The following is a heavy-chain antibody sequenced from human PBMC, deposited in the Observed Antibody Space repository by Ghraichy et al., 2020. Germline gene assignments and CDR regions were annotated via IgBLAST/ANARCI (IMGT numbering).Heavy chain of an antibody. CDR3: AKDRYGDYVVADY. Sequence: TCAASEVTFSSYAMSWVRQAPGKGLEWVSLISASGGATYYADSVKGRFTISRDNSKNTLYLQMNSLRVEDTAVYYCAKDRYGDYVVADYWGQGTLVTVSS. D-gene: IGHD4-17*01. J-gene: IGHJ4*02. CDR1: EVTFSSYA. CDR2: ISASGGAT. V-gene: IGHV3-23*01.